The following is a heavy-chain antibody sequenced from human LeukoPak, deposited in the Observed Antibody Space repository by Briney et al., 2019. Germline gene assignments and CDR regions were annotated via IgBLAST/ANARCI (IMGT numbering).Heavy chain of an antibody. J-gene: IGHJ4*02. D-gene: IGHD3-3*01. Sequence: ASVKVSCKASGYTFTSYDINWVRQATGQGLEWMGWMNPNSGNTGYAQKFQGRVTMTRDTSISTAYMELSRLRSDDTAVYYCARAPDFWSGYCDYWGQGTLVTVSS. CDR2: MNPNSGNT. CDR3: ARAPDFWSGYCDY. CDR1: GYTFTSYD. V-gene: IGHV1-8*01.